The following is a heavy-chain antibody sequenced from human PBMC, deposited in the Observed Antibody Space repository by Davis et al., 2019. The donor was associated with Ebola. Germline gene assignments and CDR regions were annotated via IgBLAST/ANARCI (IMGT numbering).Heavy chain of an antibody. Sequence: PSEPLSLTCAVYGGSFSGYYWSWIRQPPGKGLEWIGEINHSGSTNYNPSLKSRVTISVDPSKNQLSLKVNSATAADTAVYYCARGGSYRPYYFDFWGQGTLVTVSS. CDR1: GGSFSGYY. CDR3: ARGGSYRPYYFDF. CDR2: INHSGST. V-gene: IGHV4-34*01. D-gene: IGHD3-16*02. J-gene: IGHJ4*02.